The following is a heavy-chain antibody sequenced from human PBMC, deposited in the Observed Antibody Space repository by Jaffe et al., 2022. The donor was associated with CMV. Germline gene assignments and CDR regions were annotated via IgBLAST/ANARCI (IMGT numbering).Heavy chain of an antibody. V-gene: IGHV1-2*02. Sequence: QVQLVQSGAEVKKPGASVKVSCKASGYTFTGYYMHWVRQAPGQGLEWMGWINPNSGGTNYAQKFQGRVTMTRDTSISTAYMELSRLRSDDTAVYYCARVGFYDSSGYYYLHRWYFDYWGQGTLVTVSS. CDR2: INPNSGGT. J-gene: IGHJ4*02. CDR1: GYTFTGYY. D-gene: IGHD3-22*01. CDR3: ARVGFYDSSGYYYLHRWYFDY.